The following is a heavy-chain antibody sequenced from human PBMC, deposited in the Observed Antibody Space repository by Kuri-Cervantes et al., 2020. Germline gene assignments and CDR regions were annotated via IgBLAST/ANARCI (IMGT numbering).Heavy chain of an antibody. V-gene: IGHV1-69*05. Sequence: GGSLRLSCAASGFTFSSYAISWVRQAPGQGLEWMGGIIPIFGTANYAQKFQGRVTITTDESTSTAYMELSSLRSEDTAVYYCARGSGYSYDYWGQGTLVTVSS. CDR3: ARGSGYSYDY. J-gene: IGHJ4*02. CDR1: GFTFSSYA. CDR2: IIPIFGTA. D-gene: IGHD5-18*01.